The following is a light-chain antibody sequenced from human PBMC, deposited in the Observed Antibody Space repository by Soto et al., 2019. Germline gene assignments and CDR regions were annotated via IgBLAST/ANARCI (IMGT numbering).Light chain of an antibody. CDR2: VAS. CDR1: QSISKY. Sequence: DIQMTQSPSSLSASVGDRVTITCRASQSISKYLNWYRQKPGIAPKLLIYVASSLQTGVPSRFTGSGSGTDFTLTITSLQPEDFATYYCQQSYITPQTFGQGTKVDIK. CDR3: QQSYITPQT. V-gene: IGKV1-39*01. J-gene: IGKJ1*01.